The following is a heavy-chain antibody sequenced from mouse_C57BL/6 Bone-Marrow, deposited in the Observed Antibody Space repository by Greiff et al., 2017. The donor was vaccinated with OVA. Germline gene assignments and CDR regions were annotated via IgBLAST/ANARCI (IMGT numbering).Heavy chain of an antibody. J-gene: IGHJ3*01. V-gene: IGHV1-18*01. CDR3: ARGRYGYELAY. CDR1: GYTFTDYN. CDR2: INPNNGGI. Sequence: VQLKESGPELVKPGASVKIPCKASGYTFTDYNMDWVKQSHGKSLEWIGDINPNNGGIIYNKKIKGKATLTVDKSSSTAYMELRSLTSEDTAVYYCARGRYGYELAYWGQGTLVTVSA. D-gene: IGHD2-2*01.